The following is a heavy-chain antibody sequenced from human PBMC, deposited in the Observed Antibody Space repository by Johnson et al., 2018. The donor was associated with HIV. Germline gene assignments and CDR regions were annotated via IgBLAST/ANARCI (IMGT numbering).Heavy chain of an antibody. CDR1: GFTFSSYG. Sequence: QVQLVESGGGVVQPGGSLRLSCAASGFTFSSYGMHWVRQAPGKGLEWVAVIWFDGNNKHYSDSVKGRFTISRDNSNNILYLQMNSLRVEDTAVYYCAKVAVATAGGGVAVDIWGPGTMVTVSS. V-gene: IGHV3-33*06. CDR3: AKVAVATAGGGVAVDI. J-gene: IGHJ3*02. CDR2: IWFDGNNK. D-gene: IGHD6-13*01.